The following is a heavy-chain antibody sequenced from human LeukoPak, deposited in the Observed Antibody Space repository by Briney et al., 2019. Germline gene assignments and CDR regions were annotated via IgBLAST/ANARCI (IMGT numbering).Heavy chain of an antibody. D-gene: IGHD6-19*01. CDR3: AKDYGAVAGPFDY. CDR2: IKQDGSEK. CDR1: GFTFSSYW. V-gene: IGHV3-7*03. Sequence: GGSLRLSCAASGFTFSSYWMSWVRQAPGKGLEWVANIKQDGSEKYYVDSVKGRFTISRDNAKNSLYLQMNSLRAEDTALYYCAKDYGAVAGPFDYWGQGTLVTVSS. J-gene: IGHJ4*02.